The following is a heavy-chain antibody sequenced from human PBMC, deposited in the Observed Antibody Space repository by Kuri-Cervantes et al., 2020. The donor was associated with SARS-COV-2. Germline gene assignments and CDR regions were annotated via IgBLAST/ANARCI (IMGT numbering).Heavy chain of an antibody. J-gene: IGHJ2*01. CDR2: ISSSSSYI. V-gene: IGHV3-21*01. D-gene: IGHD7-27*01. CDR3: ARDPWGLYFDL. Sequence: GGSLRLSCAASGFTFSSYSMNWVRQAPGKGLEWVSSISSSSSYIYYADSVKGRFTISRDNAKNSLYLQMNSLRAEDTAVYYCARDPWGLYFDLWGRGTLVTVSS. CDR1: GFTFSSYS.